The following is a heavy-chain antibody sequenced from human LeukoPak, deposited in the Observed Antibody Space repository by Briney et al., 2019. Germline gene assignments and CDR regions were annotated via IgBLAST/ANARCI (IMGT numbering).Heavy chain of an antibody. CDR1: GYTLTGLS. CDR2: FDPEDGET. V-gene: IGHV1-24*01. CDR3: ATVWFGELQIDY. D-gene: IGHD3-10*01. Sequence: ASVKVSCKVSGYTLTGLSMHWVRQAPGKGLEWMGGFDPEDGETIYAQKFQGRVTMTEDTSTDTAYMELSSLRSEDTAVYYCATVWFGELQIDYWGQGTLVTVSS. J-gene: IGHJ4*02.